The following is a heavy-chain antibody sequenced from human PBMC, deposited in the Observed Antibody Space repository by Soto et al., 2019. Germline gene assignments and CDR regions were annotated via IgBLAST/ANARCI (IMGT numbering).Heavy chain of an antibody. D-gene: IGHD3-22*01. V-gene: IGHV1-18*01. Sequence: ASVKVSCKASGYTFTSYGISWVRQAPGQGLEWMGWISAYNGNTNYAQMLQGRVTMTTDTSTSTAYMELRSLRSDDTAVYYCARDRRITMIVVVTKGNWYFDLWGRGTLVTVSS. J-gene: IGHJ2*01. CDR1: GYTFTSYG. CDR3: ARDRRITMIVVVTKGNWYFDL. CDR2: ISAYNGNT.